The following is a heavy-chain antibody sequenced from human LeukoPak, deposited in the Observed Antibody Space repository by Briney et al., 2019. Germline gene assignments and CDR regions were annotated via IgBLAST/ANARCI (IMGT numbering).Heavy chain of an antibody. CDR1: GYTFTSYD. CDR2: MNPNSGNT. J-gene: IGHJ4*02. D-gene: IGHD3-22*01. Sequence: ASVKVSCKASGYTFTSYDINWVRQATGQGLEWMGWMNPNSGNTGYAQKFQGRVTMTRNTSISTAYTELSSLRSEDTAVYYCARANSYDSSGNFDYWGQGTLVTVSS. V-gene: IGHV1-8*01. CDR3: ARANSYDSSGNFDY.